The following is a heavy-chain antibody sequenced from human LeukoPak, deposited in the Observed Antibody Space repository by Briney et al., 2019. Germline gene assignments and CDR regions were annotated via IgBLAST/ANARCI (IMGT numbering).Heavy chain of an antibody. CDR3: ARGFYVSERSYYRDNYYYYMDV. V-gene: IGHV1-69*05. Sequence: SVKVSCKASGGTFSSYAISWVRQAPGQGLEWMGGIIPIFGTANYAQKFQGRVTITTDESTSTAYMELSSLRSEDTAVYYCARGFYVSERSYYRDNYYYYMDVGGKGPRSPSP. J-gene: IGHJ6*03. D-gene: IGHD1-26*01. CDR2: IIPIFGTA. CDR1: GGTFSSYA.